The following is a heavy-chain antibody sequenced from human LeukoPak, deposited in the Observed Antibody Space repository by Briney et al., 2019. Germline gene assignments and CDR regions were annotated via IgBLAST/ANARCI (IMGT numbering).Heavy chain of an antibody. J-gene: IGHJ4*02. Sequence: SETLSLTCAVYGGSFSGYYWSWIRQPPGMGLEWIGEINHSGSTNYNPSLKSRVTISVDTSKNQFSLKLSSVTAADTAVYYCARVRPYYYDSKRSVFDYWGQGTLVTVSS. D-gene: IGHD3-22*01. CDR1: GGSFSGYY. CDR3: ARVRPYYYDSKRSVFDY. CDR2: INHSGST. V-gene: IGHV4-34*01.